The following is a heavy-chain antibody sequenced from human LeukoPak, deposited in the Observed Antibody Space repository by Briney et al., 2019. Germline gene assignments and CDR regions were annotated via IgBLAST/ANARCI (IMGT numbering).Heavy chain of an antibody. CDR2: INHSGST. D-gene: IGHD3-9*01. CDR3: ARGSHGYFGYRPRGWFDP. V-gene: IGHV4-34*01. J-gene: IGHJ5*02. Sequence: TSETLSLTCAVYGGSFRGYYWSWIRQPPGKGLEWIGEINHSGSTNYNPSLKSRVTISVDTSKNQFSLKLSSVTAADTAVYYCARGSHGYFGYRPRGWFDPWGQGTLVTVPS. CDR1: GGSFRGYY.